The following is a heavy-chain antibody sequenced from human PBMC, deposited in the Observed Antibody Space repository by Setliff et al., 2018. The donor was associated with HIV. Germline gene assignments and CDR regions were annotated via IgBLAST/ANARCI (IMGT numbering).Heavy chain of an antibody. CDR2: ISGYNGVT. J-gene: IGHJ5*02. CDR1: GGTFSNYA. D-gene: IGHD1-26*01. Sequence: GASVKVSCKASGGTFSNYAITWVRQAPGQGLEWMGYISGYNGVTHYAQNFQGRVAMTKDTAAYTAYMELTSLRSDDTAVYYCARDVGRGGPGRWVDPWGQGTLVTVYS. CDR3: ARDVGRGGPGRWVDP. V-gene: IGHV1-18*01.